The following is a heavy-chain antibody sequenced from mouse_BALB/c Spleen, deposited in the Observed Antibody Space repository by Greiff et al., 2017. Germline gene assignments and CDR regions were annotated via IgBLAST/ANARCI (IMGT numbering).Heavy chain of an antibody. CDR1: GYAFSSYW. Sequence: VQLVESGAELVRPGSSVKISCKASGYAFSSYWMNWVKQRPGQGLEWIGQIYPGDGDTNYNGKFKGKATLTADKSSSTAYMQLSSLTSEDSAVYFCARATTGPYYAMDYWGQGTSVTVSS. V-gene: IGHV1-80*01. CDR2: IYPGDGDT. CDR3: ARATTGPYYAMDY. J-gene: IGHJ4*01. D-gene: IGHD1-1*01.